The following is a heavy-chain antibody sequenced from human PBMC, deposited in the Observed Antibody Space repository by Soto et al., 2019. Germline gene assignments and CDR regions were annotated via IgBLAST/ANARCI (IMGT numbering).Heavy chain of an antibody. CDR2: ISYDGNKT. CDR1: GFTFSDYA. Sequence: QVQLVESGGGVVRPGRSLRLSCSGSGFTFSDYAMHWVRQAPGKGLEWVAVISYDGNKTYYADSVKGRFIISRDTSKNTKYLQMNSLRTADTAVYYCARSGDYDSTVDFHHWGQGTLVTVSS. D-gene: IGHD3-22*01. J-gene: IGHJ1*01. V-gene: IGHV3-30-3*01. CDR3: ARSGDYDSTVDFHH.